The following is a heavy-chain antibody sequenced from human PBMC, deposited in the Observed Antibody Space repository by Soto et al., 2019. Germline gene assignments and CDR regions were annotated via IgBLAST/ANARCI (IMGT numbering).Heavy chain of an antibody. J-gene: IGHJ5*02. V-gene: IGHV1-69*13. CDR1: GGTFSSYA. CDR3: ARDGPLGIAARPTNWFDP. D-gene: IGHD6-6*01. CDR2: IIPIFGTA. Sequence: SVKVSCKASGGTFSSYAISWVRQAPGQGLEWMGGIIPIFGTANYAQKFQGRVTITADESTSTAYMELSSLRSEDTAVYYCARDGPLGIAARPTNWFDPWGQGTLVTVSS.